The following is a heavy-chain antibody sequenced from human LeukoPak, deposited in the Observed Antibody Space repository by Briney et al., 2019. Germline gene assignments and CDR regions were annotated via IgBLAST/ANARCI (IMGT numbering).Heavy chain of an antibody. D-gene: IGHD3-9*01. J-gene: IGHJ4*02. CDR2: IYTSGST. Sequence: SEALSLTCTVSGGSISSGSYYWSWIRQPAGKGLEWIGRIYTSGSTNYNPSLKSRVTISVDTSKNHFSLKLNSVTAADTAVYYCARHRAGYHLDWWGQGTLVTVSS. CDR1: GGSISSGSYY. CDR3: ARHRAGYHLDW. V-gene: IGHV4-61*02.